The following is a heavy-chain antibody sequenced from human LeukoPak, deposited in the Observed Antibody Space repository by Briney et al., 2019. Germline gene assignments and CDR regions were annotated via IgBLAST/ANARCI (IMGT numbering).Heavy chain of an antibody. V-gene: IGHV4-34*01. CDR3: ARRGGYCSSTSCINWFDP. J-gene: IGHJ5*02. CDR1: GGSFSAYY. D-gene: IGHD2-2*01. CDR2: TNHSGST. Sequence: PSETLSLTCAVYGGSFSAYYWSWIRQPPGNGLEWIGETNHSGSTNYNPSLKSRVTISVDTSKNQFSLKLSSVTAADTAVYYCARRGGYCSSTSCINWFDPWGQGTLVTVSS.